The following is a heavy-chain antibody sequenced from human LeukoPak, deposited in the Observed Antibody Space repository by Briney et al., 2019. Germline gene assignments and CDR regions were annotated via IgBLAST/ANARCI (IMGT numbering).Heavy chain of an antibody. V-gene: IGHV4-39*07. Sequence: SETLSLTCTVSGGSISSSSYYWGWIRQPPGKGLEWIGEINHSGSTNYNPSLKSRVTISVDTSKNQFSLKLSSVTAADTAVYYCARMTYYFDYWGQGTLVTVSS. J-gene: IGHJ4*02. CDR1: GGSISSSSYY. CDR2: INHSGST. CDR3: ARMTYYFDY.